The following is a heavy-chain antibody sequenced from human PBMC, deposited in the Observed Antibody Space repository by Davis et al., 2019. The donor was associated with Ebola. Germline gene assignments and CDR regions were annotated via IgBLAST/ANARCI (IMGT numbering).Heavy chain of an antibody. CDR1: GYSFTSYW. J-gene: IGHJ2*01. V-gene: IGHV5-51*01. Sequence: PGGSLRLSCKGSGYSFTSYWIGWVRQMPGKGLEWMGIIYPGDSDTRYSPSFQGQVTISADKSISTAYLQWSSLKASDTAMYYCARRISYYWYFDLWGRGTLVTVSS. D-gene: IGHD3-10*01. CDR2: IYPGDSDT. CDR3: ARRISYYWYFDL.